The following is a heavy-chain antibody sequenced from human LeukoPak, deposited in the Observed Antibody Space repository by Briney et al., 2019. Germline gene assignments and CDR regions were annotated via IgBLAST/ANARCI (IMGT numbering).Heavy chain of an antibody. V-gene: IGHV1-2*02. CDR3: ARDKLRYFDY. CDR1: GYTFTDYF. Sequence: ASVKVSCKASGYTFTDYFLHWVRQAPGQGLEWMGWINPKSGGTNYAQQFQGRVTMTRDTSISTAYMELSRLRSDDTAMYYCARDKLRYFDYWGQGTLVTVSS. J-gene: IGHJ4*02. CDR2: INPKSGGT. D-gene: IGHD3-10*01.